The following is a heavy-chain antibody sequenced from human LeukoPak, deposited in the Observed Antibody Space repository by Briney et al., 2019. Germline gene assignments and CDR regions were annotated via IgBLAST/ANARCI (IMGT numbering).Heavy chain of an antibody. V-gene: IGHV3-23*01. J-gene: IGHJ6*03. Sequence: GGSLRLSCVASGFTFNSYAMTWVRQAPGKGLEWVSAISGSGGRTYHAESVKGRFTISRDNFKSTLYLQMNSLRAEDTAVYYCAKSGSDSWHYYYYYMDVWGKGTTVTLS. CDR1: GFTFNSYA. CDR2: ISGSGGRT. CDR3: AKSGSDSWHYYYYYMDV. D-gene: IGHD3-10*01.